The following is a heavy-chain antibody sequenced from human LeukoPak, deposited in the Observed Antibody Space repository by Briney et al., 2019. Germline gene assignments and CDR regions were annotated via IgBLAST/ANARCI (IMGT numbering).Heavy chain of an antibody. CDR2: INHSGST. Sequence: PSETLSLTCAVYGGSFSGYYWSWIRQPPGKGLEWIGEINHSGSTNYNPSLKSRVTISVDTSKNQFSLKLSSVTAADTAVYYCARAHTAMAPFGYWGQGTLVTVSS. CDR3: ARAHTAMAPFGY. D-gene: IGHD5-18*01. V-gene: IGHV4-34*01. CDR1: GGSFSGYY. J-gene: IGHJ4*02.